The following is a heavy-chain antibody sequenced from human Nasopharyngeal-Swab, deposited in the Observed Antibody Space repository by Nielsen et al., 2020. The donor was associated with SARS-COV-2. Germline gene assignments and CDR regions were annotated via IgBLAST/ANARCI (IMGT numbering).Heavy chain of an antibody. CDR2: IWYDGSNK. CDR3: ARGHDFWSGYPLDY. V-gene: IGHV3-33*01. D-gene: IGHD3-3*01. CDR1: GFTFSSYG. Sequence: GGSLRLSCAAPGFTFSSYGMHWVRQAPGKGLEWVAVIWYDGSNKYYADSVKGRFTISRDNSKNTLYLQMNSLRAEDTAVYYCARGHDFWSGYPLDYWGQGTLVTVSS. J-gene: IGHJ4*02.